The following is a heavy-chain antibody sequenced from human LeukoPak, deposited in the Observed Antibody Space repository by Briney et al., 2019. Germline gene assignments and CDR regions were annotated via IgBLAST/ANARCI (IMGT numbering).Heavy chain of an antibody. CDR3: ARANYYDSSGYSRGAFDI. CDR2: IYYSGST. D-gene: IGHD3-22*01. Sequence: SETLSLTCTVSGGSIRNYYWSWIRQPPGKGLEWIGYIYYSGSTNYNPSLKSRVTISVDTSKNQFSLKLSSVTAADTAVYYCARANYYDSSGYSRGAFDIWGQGTMVTVSS. J-gene: IGHJ3*02. V-gene: IGHV4-59*08. CDR1: GGSIRNYY.